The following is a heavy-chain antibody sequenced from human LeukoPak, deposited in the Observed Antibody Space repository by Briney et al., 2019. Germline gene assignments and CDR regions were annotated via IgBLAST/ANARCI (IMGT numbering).Heavy chain of an antibody. CDR3: AKVTWLQFVVGPLGY. D-gene: IGHD5-24*01. V-gene: IGHV3-23*01. CDR1: GFTFSSYD. J-gene: IGHJ4*02. Sequence: GGSLRLSCAASGFTFSSYDMSWVRQAPGKGLEWVAAISGSGGSTYYADSVKGRFTISRDNSKNTLYLQMNSLRAEDTAVYYCAKVTWLQFVVGPLGYWGQGTLVTVSS. CDR2: ISGSGGST.